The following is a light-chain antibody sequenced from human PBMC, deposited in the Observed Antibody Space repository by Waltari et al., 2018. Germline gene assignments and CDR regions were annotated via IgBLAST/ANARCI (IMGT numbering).Light chain of an antibody. CDR1: QGIRSA. CDR2: DAS. Sequence: AIQLTQSPSSLSASIGDRVTITCRASQGIRSALAWYQQRAGKAPNLLIYDASRLESGGPSRFSGSGSGTDFTLTISGLQPEDFATYYCQQFNSYSFYTFGQGTKLEI. J-gene: IGKJ2*01. CDR3: QQFNSYSFYT. V-gene: IGKV1-13*02.